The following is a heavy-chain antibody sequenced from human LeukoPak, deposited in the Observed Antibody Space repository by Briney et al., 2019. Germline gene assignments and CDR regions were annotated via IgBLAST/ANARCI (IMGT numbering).Heavy chain of an antibody. D-gene: IGHD4-17*01. J-gene: IGHJ4*02. CDR2: IYYSGST. CDR3: ARHRNEYDYGDYQVIDY. Sequence: PSKALSLTCTVSGGSISSSSYYWGWIRQPPGKGLEWIGSIYYSGSTYYNPSLKSRVTISVDTSKNQFSLKLSSVTAADTAIYYCARHRNEYDYGDYQVIDYWGQGTLVTVSS. CDR1: GGSISSSSYY. V-gene: IGHV4-39*01.